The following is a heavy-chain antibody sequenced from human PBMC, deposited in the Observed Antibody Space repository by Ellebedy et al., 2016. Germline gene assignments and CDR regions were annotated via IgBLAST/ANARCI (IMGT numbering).Heavy chain of an antibody. CDR3: ARVGQWLVLIDY. CDR2: INHSGST. Sequence: SETLSLXXAVYGGSFSGYYWSWIRQPPGKGLEWIGEINHSGSTNYNPFLKSRVTISVDTSKNQFSLKLSSVTAADTAVYYCARVGQWLVLIDYWGQGTLVTVSS. V-gene: IGHV4-34*01. J-gene: IGHJ4*02. D-gene: IGHD6-19*01. CDR1: GGSFSGYY.